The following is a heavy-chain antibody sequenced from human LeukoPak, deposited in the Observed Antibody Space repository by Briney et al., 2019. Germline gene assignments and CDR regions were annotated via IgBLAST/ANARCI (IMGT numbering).Heavy chain of an antibody. CDR1: GYSFTSYW. Sequence: GESLKISCKGSGYSFTSYWIGWVRQMPGKGLEWMGIIYPGDSDARYSPSFQGQVTISADKSISTAYLQWSSLKASDTAMYYCARQQGVGYCSSTSCEFDYWGRGTLVTVSS. CDR3: ARQQGVGYCSSTSCEFDY. J-gene: IGHJ4*02. D-gene: IGHD2-2*01. CDR2: IYPGDSDA. V-gene: IGHV5-51*01.